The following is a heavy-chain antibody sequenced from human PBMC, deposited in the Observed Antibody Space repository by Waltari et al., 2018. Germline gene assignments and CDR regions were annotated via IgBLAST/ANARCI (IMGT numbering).Heavy chain of an antibody. Sequence: QLQLEESGPGLVKPSGPLSLPCAVSGDSMSSSDWWSWVRQPPGKGLEWIGQIQRSGRTNYNPSFASRVTMSIDTSNNNFSLRVTSATAADTAVYYCARDRGKGIYLDSWGQGTLVTVSP. D-gene: IGHD2-15*01. CDR2: IQRSGRT. CDR1: GDSMSSSDW. V-gene: IGHV4-4*02. J-gene: IGHJ4*02. CDR3: ARDRGKGIYLDS.